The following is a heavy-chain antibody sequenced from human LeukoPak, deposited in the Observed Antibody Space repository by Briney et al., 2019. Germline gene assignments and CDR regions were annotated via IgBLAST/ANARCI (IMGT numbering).Heavy chain of an antibody. V-gene: IGHV1-46*01. Sequence: GASVKVSFTASGYTFTNYYMHWVRQAPGQGLEWMGIINPSGNSTSYAQKFQGRVTMTWDTSTSTVYMEVSSLRFEDTAVYYCAPSAFDYWGQGTLVTVSP. J-gene: IGHJ4*02. CDR3: APSAFDY. CDR2: INPSGNST. CDR1: GYTFTNYY. D-gene: IGHD3-10*01.